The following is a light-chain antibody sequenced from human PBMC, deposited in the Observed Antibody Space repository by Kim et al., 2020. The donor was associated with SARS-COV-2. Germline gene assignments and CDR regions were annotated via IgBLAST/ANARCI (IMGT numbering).Light chain of an antibody. V-gene: IGLV1-51*01. J-gene: IGLJ3*02. Sequence: GQKVTLSCSGSISNIGTYFVAWYQQVTGTAPKLLIYDNSERPSGIPDRFSGSKSGTSATLDITGLQSGDEADYYCGAWDSSLGTGVFGGGTKLSVL. CDR2: DNS. CDR1: ISNIGTYF. CDR3: GAWDSSLGTGV.